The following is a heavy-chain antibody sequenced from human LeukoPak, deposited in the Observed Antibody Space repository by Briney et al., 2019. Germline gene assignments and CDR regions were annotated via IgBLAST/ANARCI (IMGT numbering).Heavy chain of an antibody. V-gene: IGHV3-23*01. CDR1: GFTFRSYA. CDR2: ISGSGGST. CDR3: AKVRSEVDY. D-gene: IGHD1-14*01. J-gene: IGHJ4*02. Sequence: GGSLRLSCAASGFTFRSYAMSGVREAPGKGLEWVSAISGSGGSTYYADSVKGRFTISRDNSKNTLYLQMNSLRAEDTAVYYCAKVRSEVDYWGQGTLVTVSS.